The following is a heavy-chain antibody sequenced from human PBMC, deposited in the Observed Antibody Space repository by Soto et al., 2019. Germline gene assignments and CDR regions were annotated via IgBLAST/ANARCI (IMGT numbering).Heavy chain of an antibody. Sequence: PSETLSLTCAVSGGSIISGGYSWSWIRQPPGKGLEWIGYIYHSGSTYYNPSLKSRVTISVDRSKNQFSLKLSSVTAADTAVYYCARDRDGMDVWGQGTTVTVSS. CDR2: IYHSGST. CDR1: GGSIISGGYS. V-gene: IGHV4-30-2*01. J-gene: IGHJ6*02. CDR3: ARDRDGMDV.